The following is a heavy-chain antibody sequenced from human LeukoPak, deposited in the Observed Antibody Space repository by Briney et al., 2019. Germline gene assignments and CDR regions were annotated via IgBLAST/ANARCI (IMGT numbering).Heavy chain of an antibody. D-gene: IGHD6-19*01. CDR3: AKGGSSGWSGSRFDY. Sequence: PGGSLRLSCAASGFMFSSYAMSWVRQAPGKGLEWVSGISYSGGGTYYADSVKGRFTISRDNSKNTLSLQMNSLRAEDTAVYCCAKGGSSGWSGSRFDYWGQGTLVTVSS. CDR1: GFMFSSYA. CDR2: ISYSGGGT. J-gene: IGHJ4*02. V-gene: IGHV3-23*01.